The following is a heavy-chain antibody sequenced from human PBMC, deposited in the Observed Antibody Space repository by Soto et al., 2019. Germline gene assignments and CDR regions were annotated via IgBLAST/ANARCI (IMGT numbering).Heavy chain of an antibody. D-gene: IGHD3-10*01. CDR2: ISYDGSNK. V-gene: IGHV3-30-3*01. CDR1: GFTFSSYA. J-gene: IGHJ4*02. CDR3: ARDRDNYYGSGSPYFDY. Sequence: QVQLVESGGGVVQPGRSLRLSCAASGFTFSSYAMHWVRQAPGKGLEWVAVISYDGSNKYYADSVKGRFTISRDNSKNTLYLQMNSLRAEDTAVYYCARDRDNYYGSGSPYFDYWGQGTLVTVSS.